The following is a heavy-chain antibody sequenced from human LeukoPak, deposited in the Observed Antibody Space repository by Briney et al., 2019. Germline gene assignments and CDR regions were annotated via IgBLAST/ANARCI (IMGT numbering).Heavy chain of an antibody. CDR1: GGSISSDDYC. CDR3: ARGVVDYSNYFWFDP. Sequence: SETLSLTCSVSGGSISSDDYCWNWIRQHPGKGLEWIGYIYYSGSTYYNPSLKSRVALSVDTSKNQFSLKLSSLTAADTAVYYCARGVVDYSNYFWFDPWGQGTLVTVSS. CDR2: IYYSGST. V-gene: IGHV4-31*03. D-gene: IGHD4-11*01. J-gene: IGHJ5*02.